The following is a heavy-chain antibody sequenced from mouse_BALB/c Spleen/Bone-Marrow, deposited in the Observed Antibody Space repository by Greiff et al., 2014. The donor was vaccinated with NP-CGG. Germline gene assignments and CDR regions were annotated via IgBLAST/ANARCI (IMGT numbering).Heavy chain of an antibody. CDR2: ISYGGSYI. V-gene: IGHV5-4*02. Sequence: DVMLVESGGGLVKPGGSLKLSCAASGFTFSDFYMYWVRQTPEKRLEWVATISYGGSYIYYPDSVKGRFTISREDAKNNLYLQMSSLKSEDTAMYYCARDRGVQRYDMDYWGQGTSLTVSS. CDR1: GFTFSDFY. CDR3: ARDRGVQRYDMDY. D-gene: IGHD2-14*01. J-gene: IGHJ4*01.